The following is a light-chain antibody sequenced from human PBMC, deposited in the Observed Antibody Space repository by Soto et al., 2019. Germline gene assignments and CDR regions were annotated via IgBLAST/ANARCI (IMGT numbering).Light chain of an antibody. Sequence: DIQMTQSPSTLSASVGDRVTITCRAGQSISSWLAWYQQKPGKAPKLLIYKASSLESGVPSRFSGGGSGTEFPLAISSLQPDDFATYYCQQYNGYPLAFGGGTKVQIK. J-gene: IGKJ4*01. CDR2: KAS. V-gene: IGKV1-5*03. CDR1: QSISSW. CDR3: QQYNGYPLA.